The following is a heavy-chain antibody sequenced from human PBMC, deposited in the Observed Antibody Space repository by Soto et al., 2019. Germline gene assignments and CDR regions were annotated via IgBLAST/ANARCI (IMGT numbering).Heavy chain of an antibody. Sequence: ASVQFSVKASGSTFTCYAIHWVRQAPGQRLEWLGWINGGNGDTKYSQKFQGRVTITRDTSASTAYMELTSLGSEDTAVYHCARGYCSSTSCQYYFDYWGQGTRVTVSS. V-gene: IGHV1-3*01. CDR1: GSTFTCYA. CDR3: ARGYCSSTSCQYYFDY. D-gene: IGHD2-2*01. CDR2: INGGNGDT. J-gene: IGHJ4*02.